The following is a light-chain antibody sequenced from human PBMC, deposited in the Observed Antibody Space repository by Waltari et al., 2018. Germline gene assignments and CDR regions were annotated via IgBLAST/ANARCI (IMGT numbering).Light chain of an antibody. CDR3: QQYVSSPVT. Sequence: EIVLTQSPGTLSFSPGERATLSCRVSQSVSSTYLAWYQQKAGQAPRLLIYGSSTRATGIPDRFSGSGSGTEFTLTISRLEPEDFAVYYCQQYVSSPVTFGGGTKVEIK. CDR1: QSVSSTY. V-gene: IGKV3-20*01. J-gene: IGKJ4*01. CDR2: GSS.